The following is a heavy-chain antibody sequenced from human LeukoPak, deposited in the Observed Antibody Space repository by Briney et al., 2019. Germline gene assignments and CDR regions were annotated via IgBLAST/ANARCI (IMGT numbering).Heavy chain of an antibody. Sequence: SQTLSLTCTVSGGSISSGSYYWSWIRQPAGKGLEWIGRIYTSGSTNYNPSLKSRVTISVDTSKNQFSLKVSSVTAADTAVYYCGRVNYYHYYMDVWGKGTTVTVSS. V-gene: IGHV4-61*02. J-gene: IGHJ6*03. CDR1: GGSISSGSYY. CDR3: GRVNYYHYYMDV. CDR2: IYTSGST.